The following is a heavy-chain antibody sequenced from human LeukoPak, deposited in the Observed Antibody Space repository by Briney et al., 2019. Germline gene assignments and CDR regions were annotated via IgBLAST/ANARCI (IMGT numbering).Heavy chain of an antibody. V-gene: IGHV1-24*01. J-gene: IGHJ4*02. CDR1: GYTLTELS. CDR3: ATDLALGSYYVTPFGY. CDR2: FYPEDGET. Sequence: ASVKVSCKVSGYTLTELSMHWVRQAPGKGLEWMGGFYPEDGETIYAQKFQGRVTMTEDTSTDTAYMELSSLRSEDTAVYYCATDLALGSYYVTPFGYWGQGTLVTVSS. D-gene: IGHD1-26*01.